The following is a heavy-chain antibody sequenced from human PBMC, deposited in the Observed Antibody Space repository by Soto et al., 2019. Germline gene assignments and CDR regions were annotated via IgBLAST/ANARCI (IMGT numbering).Heavy chain of an antibody. D-gene: IGHD6-19*01. CDR2: IYFTGTT. CDR3: ARDWGSSGWPN. Sequence: PSESLALPCEVSGHSLSSGGYYWSWVRQHPGKGLEWVGYIYFTGTTLYNPSLKSRLAISVDTSKNQFSLKLTSVTAADTAVYYCARDWGSSGWPNWGQGVLVTVSS. CDR1: GHSLSSGGYY. V-gene: IGHV4-31*11. J-gene: IGHJ4*02.